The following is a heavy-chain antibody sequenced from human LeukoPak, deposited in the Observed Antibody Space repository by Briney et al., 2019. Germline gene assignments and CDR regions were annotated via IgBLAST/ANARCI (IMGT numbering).Heavy chain of an antibody. J-gene: IGHJ6*02. CDR2: ISAYNGNT. CDR3: ARGDTMIVVVSGMDV. Sequence: GASVKVSCKASGYTFTSYGISWVRQAPGQGLEWMGWISAYNGNTNYAQKLQGRVTITADKSTSTAYMELSSLRSEDTAVYYCARGDTMIVVVSGMDVWGQGTTVTVSS. D-gene: IGHD3-22*01. V-gene: IGHV1-18*01. CDR1: GYTFTSYG.